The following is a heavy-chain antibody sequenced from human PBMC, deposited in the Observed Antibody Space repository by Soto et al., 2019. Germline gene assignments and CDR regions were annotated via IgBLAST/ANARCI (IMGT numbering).Heavy chain of an antibody. D-gene: IGHD2-15*01. CDR2: IIPIFGTA. V-gene: IGHV1-69*01. CDR3: ARASGLGGYCSGGSCYSNYYYGMDV. Sequence: QVQLVQSGAEVKKPGSSVKVSCKASGGTFSSYAISWVRQAPGQGLEWMRGIIPIFGTANYAQKFQGRVTITADESTSTAYMELSSLRSEDTAVYYCARASGLGGYCSGGSCYSNYYYGMDVWGQGTTVTVSS. CDR1: GGTFSSYA. J-gene: IGHJ6*02.